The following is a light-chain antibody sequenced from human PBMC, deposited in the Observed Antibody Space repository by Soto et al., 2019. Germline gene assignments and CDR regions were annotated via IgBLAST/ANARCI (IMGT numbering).Light chain of an antibody. Sequence: QSVLTQPPSVSGAPGQRVTISCTGSSSNIGAGYDVHWYQKLPGAAPKLLIYRNSTRPSGVPDRFSGSTSGTSASLAITGLQAEDEADYYCQSYDSSLTGSIFGGGTKLTVL. CDR1: SSNIGAGYD. V-gene: IGLV1-40*01. CDR2: RNS. J-gene: IGLJ2*01. CDR3: QSYDSSLTGSI.